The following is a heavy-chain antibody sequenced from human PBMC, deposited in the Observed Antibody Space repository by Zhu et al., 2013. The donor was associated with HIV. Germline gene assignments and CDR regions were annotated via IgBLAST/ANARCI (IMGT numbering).Heavy chain of an antibody. V-gene: IGHV1-18*01. J-gene: IGHJ4*02. CDR2: ISAYSGNT. CDR3: ARVQWRSGTNSDFDS. Sequence: QVQLVQSGAEVKKPGDSVKVSCTTSGYTFTRYGISWVRQAPGQRLEWMGWISAYSGNTKLCTESSRTEITMTTDTVTNTAYMELRSLRSDDTAVYYCARVQWRSGTNSDFDSWGQGTLVTVSS. D-gene: IGHD6-19*01. CDR1: GYTFTRYG.